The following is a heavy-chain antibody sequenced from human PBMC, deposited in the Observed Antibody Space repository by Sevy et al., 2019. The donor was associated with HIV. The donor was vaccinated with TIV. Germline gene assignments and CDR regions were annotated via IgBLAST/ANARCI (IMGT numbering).Heavy chain of an antibody. CDR3: ARDHVKDGDLGDYYYFAMDV. D-gene: IGHD4-17*01. V-gene: IGHV3-11*01. J-gene: IGHJ6*02. Sequence: GGSLRLSCAASGFTFSDYYMSWIRQAPGKGLEWVSYISGSDNTIYYADSVKGRFTTSRDNAKNSLYLQMNTLRAEDTAVYYCARDHVKDGDLGDYYYFAMDVWGPGTTVTVSS. CDR1: GFTFSDYY. CDR2: ISGSDNTI.